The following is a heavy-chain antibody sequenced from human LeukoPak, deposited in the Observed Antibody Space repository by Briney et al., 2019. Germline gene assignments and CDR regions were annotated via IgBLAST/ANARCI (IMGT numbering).Heavy chain of an antibody. CDR2: IYTSGST. Sequence: SETLSLTCTVSGGPISSYYWSWIRQPAGKGLEWIGRIYTSGSTNHNPSLKSRVTISVDKSKNQLSLKLSSVTAADTAVYYCARDYYDSSGYYGRGVYYYMDVWGKGTTVTVSS. J-gene: IGHJ6*03. CDR3: ARDYYDSSGYYGRGVYYYMDV. D-gene: IGHD3-22*01. CDR1: GGPISSYY. V-gene: IGHV4-4*07.